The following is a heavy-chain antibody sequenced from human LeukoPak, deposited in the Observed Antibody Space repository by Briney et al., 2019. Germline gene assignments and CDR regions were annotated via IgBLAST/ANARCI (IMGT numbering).Heavy chain of an antibody. CDR1: GYTFTGYY. CDR3: ASGYDILTGYYLGVDY. V-gene: IGHV1-2*02. CDR2: INPNSGGT. J-gene: IGHJ4*02. D-gene: IGHD3-9*01. Sequence: GASVKVSCKASGYTFTGYYMHWVRQAPGQGLEWMGWINPNSGGTNYAQKFQGRVTMTRDTSISTAYMELSRLRSDDTAVYYCASGYDILTGYYLGVDYWGQGTLVTVSS.